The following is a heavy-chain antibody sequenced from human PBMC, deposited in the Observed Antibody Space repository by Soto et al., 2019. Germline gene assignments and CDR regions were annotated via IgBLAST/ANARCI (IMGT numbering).Heavy chain of an antibody. J-gene: IGHJ4*02. CDR1: GYTFISYA. V-gene: IGHV1-3*01. CDR2: INAGNGDT. CDR3: ARSEINYSRFDS. D-gene: IGHD2-21*01. Sequence: ASVKVSCKASGYTFISYALHWVRQAPGQRLEWIGRINAGNGDTKYSQQFHDRVTITRDTSASTAYMEVSSLRSEDTAIYYCARSEINYSRFDSWGQGTLVTVPQ.